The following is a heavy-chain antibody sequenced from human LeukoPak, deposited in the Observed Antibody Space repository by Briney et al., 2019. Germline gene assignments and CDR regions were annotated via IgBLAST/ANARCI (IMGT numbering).Heavy chain of an antibody. Sequence: ASVKVSCKASGYTFTSYYMHWVRQAPGQGLEWMGIINPSGGSTSYAQKFQGRVTMARDTSTSTVYMELSSLRSEDTAVYYCARPARESYYYDSSGRVYGMDVWGQGTTATVSS. CDR2: INPSGGST. CDR3: ARPARESYYYDSSGRVYGMDV. D-gene: IGHD3-22*01. CDR1: GYTFTSYY. J-gene: IGHJ6*02. V-gene: IGHV1-46*01.